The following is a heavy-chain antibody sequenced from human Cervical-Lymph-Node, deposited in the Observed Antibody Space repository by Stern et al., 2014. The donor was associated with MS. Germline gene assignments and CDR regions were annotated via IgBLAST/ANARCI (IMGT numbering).Heavy chain of an antibody. CDR2: ISYDGNKK. J-gene: IGHJ4*02. CDR1: GFTFSSYG. Sequence: VQLVESGGGVVQPGRSLRLSCAASGFTFSSYGMHWVRQAPGKGLERVAVISYDGNKKYYADPVKGRFTISRDNSKNTLYLQMNSLRAEDTAVYYCAKAGWPRSIAVATPYWGQGTLVTVSS. D-gene: IGHD6-19*01. CDR3: AKAGWPRSIAVATPY. V-gene: IGHV3-30*18.